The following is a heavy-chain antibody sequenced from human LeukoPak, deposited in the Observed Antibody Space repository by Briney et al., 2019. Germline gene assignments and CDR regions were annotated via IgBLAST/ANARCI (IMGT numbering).Heavy chain of an antibody. CDR1: GGTFSSYA. Sequence: ASVKVSCKASGGTFSSYAISWVRQAPGQGLEWMGRIIPILGIANYAQKFQGRVTITADKSTSTAYMELSSLRSEDAAVYYCARDWSKGYDSSGYYGYWGQGTLVTVSS. V-gene: IGHV1-69*04. D-gene: IGHD3-22*01. CDR3: ARDWSKGYDSSGYYGY. CDR2: IIPILGIA. J-gene: IGHJ4*02.